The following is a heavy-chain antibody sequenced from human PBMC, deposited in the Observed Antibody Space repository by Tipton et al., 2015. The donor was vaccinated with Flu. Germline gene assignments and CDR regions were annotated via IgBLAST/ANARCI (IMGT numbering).Heavy chain of an antibody. V-gene: IGHV3-48*03. D-gene: IGHD3-16*02. Sequence: CAASGFTFSSFEINWVRQAPGKGLEWVSYISNSDDSIYYADSVKGRFTISRDYTKNSVYLQMTSLRAEDTAVYYCARDRRLGELSFNYYYYGMDVWGQGTTVTVSS. CDR1: GFTFSSFE. CDR3: ARDRRLGELSFNYYYYGMDV. J-gene: IGHJ6*02. CDR2: ISNSDDSI.